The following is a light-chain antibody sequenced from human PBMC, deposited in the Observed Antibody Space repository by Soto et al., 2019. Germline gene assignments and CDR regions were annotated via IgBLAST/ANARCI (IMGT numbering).Light chain of an antibody. CDR1: QSINSR. CDR2: DAS. J-gene: IGKJ1*01. Sequence: DIQMTQSPSTLSASVGDRVTITCRASQSINSRLAWYQQRPGKAPELLIYDASTLQSGVPSRFSGSGSGTEFTLTISSLQPDDFATYSCQQYYTYSRTFGQGTKVDIK. V-gene: IGKV1-5*01. CDR3: QQYYTYSRT.